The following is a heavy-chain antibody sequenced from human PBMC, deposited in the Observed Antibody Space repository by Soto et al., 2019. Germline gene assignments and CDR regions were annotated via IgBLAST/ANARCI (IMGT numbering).Heavy chain of an antibody. Sequence: PGGSLRLSCAASGFTVSSNYMSWVRQAPGKGLEWVSVIYSGGSTYYADSVKGRFTISRDNSKNTLYLQMNSLRAEDTAVYYCARWGYYDYVWGSYLPYSSGAFDIWGQGTMVTGSS. D-gene: IGHD3-16*02. CDR3: ARWGYYDYVWGSYLPYSSGAFDI. CDR2: IYSGGST. V-gene: IGHV3-53*01. CDR1: GFTVSSNY. J-gene: IGHJ3*02.